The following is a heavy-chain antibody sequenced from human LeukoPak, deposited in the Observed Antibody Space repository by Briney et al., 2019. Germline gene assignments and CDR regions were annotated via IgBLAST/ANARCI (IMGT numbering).Heavy chain of an antibody. CDR2: ISGNGAST. CDR3: AKAGCSGGSCYNYFYYYYYMDV. Sequence: GGSLRLSCAASGFTFFTYALGWVRQAPGKGLEWVSIISGNGASTYYADSVKGRFTISRDNSKNTLYLQMNSLRAEDTAVYYCAKAGCSGGSCYNYFYYYYYMDVWGKGTTVTISS. J-gene: IGHJ6*03. CDR1: GFTFFTYA. V-gene: IGHV3-23*01. D-gene: IGHD2-15*01.